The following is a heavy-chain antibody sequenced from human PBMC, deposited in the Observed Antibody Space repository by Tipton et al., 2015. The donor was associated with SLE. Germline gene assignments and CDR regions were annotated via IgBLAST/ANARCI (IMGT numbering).Heavy chain of an antibody. D-gene: IGHD1-26*01. CDR1: GYSIRSGYY. CDR3: AREWGPYSGSPPSGDY. Sequence: TLSLTCAVSGYSIRSGYYWGWIRQPPGKGLEWIGSIYYSGSTYYNPSLKSRVTLSVDTSKNQFSLKLSSVTAADTAVYYCAREWGPYSGSPPSGDYWGQGTLVTVSS. CDR2: IYYSGST. V-gene: IGHV4-38-2*02. J-gene: IGHJ4*02.